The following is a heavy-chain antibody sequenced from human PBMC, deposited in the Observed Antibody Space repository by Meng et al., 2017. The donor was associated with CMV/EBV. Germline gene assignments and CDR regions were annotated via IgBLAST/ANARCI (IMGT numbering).Heavy chain of an antibody. Sequence: SGTLSLTCTVSGGSISSYYWSWIRQPPGKGLEWIGYIYYSGSTNYNPSLKSRVTISVDTSKNQFSLKLSSVTAADTAVYYCATPTNYYYYGMDVWGQGTTVTVSS. CDR3: ATPTNYYYYGMDV. CDR2: IYYSGST. CDR1: GGSISSYY. J-gene: IGHJ6*02. V-gene: IGHV4-59*01. D-gene: IGHD2-8*01.